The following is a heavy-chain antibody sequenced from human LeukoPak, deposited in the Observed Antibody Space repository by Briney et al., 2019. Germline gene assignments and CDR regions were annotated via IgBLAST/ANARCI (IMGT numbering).Heavy chain of an antibody. CDR1: GFTFSGYW. J-gene: IGHJ4*02. V-gene: IGHV3-7*01. D-gene: IGHD2-2*01. CDR2: IKQDRSEK. Sequence: PGGSLRLSCAASGFTFSGYWMSWVRQAPGKGLEWVANIKQDRSEKYYVDSVKGRFTISRDNAKNSLYLQMNSLRAEDTAVYYCARLKLLWSNYFDYWGQGTLVTVSS. CDR3: ARLKLLWSNYFDY.